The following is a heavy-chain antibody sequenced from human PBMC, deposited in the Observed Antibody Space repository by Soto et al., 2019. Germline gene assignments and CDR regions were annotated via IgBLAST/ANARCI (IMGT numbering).Heavy chain of an antibody. D-gene: IGHD4-4*01. CDR3: ARVGSNFDIWFDP. Sequence: QVQLVESGGGVVQPGRSLRLSCAASGFTFSTYGMHWVRQAPGKGLEWVAVIWSDGSNKYYADSVKGRFTISRDNSKNTLYLKMNSLRAEDTAVYYCARVGSNFDIWFDPWGQGTLVTVSS. CDR2: IWSDGSNK. J-gene: IGHJ5*02. CDR1: GFTFSTYG. V-gene: IGHV3-33*01.